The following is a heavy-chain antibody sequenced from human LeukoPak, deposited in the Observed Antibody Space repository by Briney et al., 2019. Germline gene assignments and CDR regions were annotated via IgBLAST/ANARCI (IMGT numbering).Heavy chain of an antibody. CDR2: ISSSGSTI. Sequence: GGSLRLSCAASGFTFSSYEMNWVRQAPGKGLEWVSYISSSGSTIYYADSVKGRFTISRDNSKNTLYLQMNRLRAEDTAVYYCAKGSRGSCSRTYCYPFDYWGQGTLVTVSS. V-gene: IGHV3-48*03. J-gene: IGHJ4*02. D-gene: IGHD2-2*01. CDR3: AKGSRGSCSRTYCYPFDY. CDR1: GFTFSSYE.